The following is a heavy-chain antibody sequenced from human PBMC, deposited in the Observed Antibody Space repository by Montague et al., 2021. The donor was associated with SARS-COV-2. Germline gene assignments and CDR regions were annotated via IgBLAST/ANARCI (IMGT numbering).Heavy chain of an antibody. CDR2: ISENWSP. CDR3: ARHRSYLGESW. CDR1: GGSISRYY. Sequence: SETRSLTCTVSGGSISRYYWSWIRQSPGQGLEWIAYISENWSPNYNSSLSSRVTVSVYTSKSQFSLKLTSVTAADTALYYCARHRSYLGESWWGEGTLVTVSS. V-gene: IGHV4-59*08. J-gene: IGHJ4*02. D-gene: IGHD3-16*01.